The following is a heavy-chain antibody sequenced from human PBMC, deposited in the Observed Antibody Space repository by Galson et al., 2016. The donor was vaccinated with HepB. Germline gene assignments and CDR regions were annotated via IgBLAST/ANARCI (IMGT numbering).Heavy chain of an antibody. D-gene: IGHD1-14*01. Sequence: SETLSLTCSVSGGSIGNYHWSWIRQAPGKGLEWIGYVHYTGSTNYNPSLKSRVTMSIDTSKNQFSLELTSVTAADAAVYLCARALRPANRNWLDPWGQGTLVTVSS. J-gene: IGHJ5*02. CDR1: GGSIGNYH. CDR2: VHYTGST. CDR3: ARALRPANRNWLDP. V-gene: IGHV4-59*01.